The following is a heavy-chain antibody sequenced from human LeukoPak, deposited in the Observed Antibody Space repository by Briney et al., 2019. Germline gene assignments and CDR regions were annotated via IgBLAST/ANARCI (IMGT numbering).Heavy chain of an antibody. J-gene: IGHJ5*02. CDR2: ISYDGSNK. CDR3: ARDNSVRDEAWWFNP. V-gene: IGHV3-30*04. CDR1: GFTFSSYA. D-gene: IGHD5-24*01. Sequence: GGSLRLSCAASGFTFSSYAMHWVRQAPGKGLEWVAVISYDGSNKYYADSVKGRFTISRDNSKNTLYLQMNSLRAEDTAVYYCARDNSVRDEAWWFNPWGQGTLVTVSS.